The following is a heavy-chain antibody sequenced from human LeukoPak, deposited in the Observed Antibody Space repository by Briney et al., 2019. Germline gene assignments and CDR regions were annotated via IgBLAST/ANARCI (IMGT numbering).Heavy chain of an antibody. Sequence: GGSLRLSCAASGFTFSSYAMSWVRQAPGEGLEWVSAITGSGGSTFYADSVKGRFTISRDNSKNTLYLQMNSLRAEDTAVYYCAKGPTSSWVQSFFDFWGQGTLVSVSS. CDR2: ITGSGGST. V-gene: IGHV3-23*01. CDR1: GFTFSSYA. CDR3: AKGPTSSWVQSFFDF. D-gene: IGHD6-13*01. J-gene: IGHJ4*02.